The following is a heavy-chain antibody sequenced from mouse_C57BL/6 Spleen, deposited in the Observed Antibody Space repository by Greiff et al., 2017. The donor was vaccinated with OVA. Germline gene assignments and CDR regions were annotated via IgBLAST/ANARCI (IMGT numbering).Heavy chain of an antibody. D-gene: IGHD1-1*01. V-gene: IGHV14-4*01. J-gene: IGHJ3*01. CDR1: GFNIKDDY. CDR2: IDPENGDT. Sequence: EVQLQQSGAELVRPGASVKLSCTASGFNIKDDYMHWVKQRPEQGLEWIGWIDPENGDTEYASKFQGKATITADTSSNTAYLQLSSLTSEDTAVYYGTPSFYYYGSSFAYWGQGTLVTVSA. CDR3: TPSFYYYGSSFAY.